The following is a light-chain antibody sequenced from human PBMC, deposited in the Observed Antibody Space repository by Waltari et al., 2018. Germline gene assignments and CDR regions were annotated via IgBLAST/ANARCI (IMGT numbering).Light chain of an antibody. CDR1: SNDLGTYTL. V-gene: IGLV2-23*01. CDR3: CSYAGSTTFLYV. J-gene: IGLJ1*01. Sequence: QSALTQSASVSGSPGQSITISCTARSNDLGTYTLVSWYQQHPGKAPKLMIYEGTERPSGVSNRFSGSKSGNTASLTISGLQAEDEADYYCCSYAGSTTFLYVFGTGTKVTVL. CDR2: EGT.